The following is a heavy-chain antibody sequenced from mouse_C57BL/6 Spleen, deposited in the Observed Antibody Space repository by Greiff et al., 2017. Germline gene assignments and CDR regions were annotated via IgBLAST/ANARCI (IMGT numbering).Heavy chain of an antibody. V-gene: IGHV7-3*01. CDR1: GFTFTDYY. D-gene: IGHD2-1*01. J-gene: IGHJ4*01. Sequence: DVMLVESGGGLVQPGGSLSLSCAASGFTFTDYYMSWVRQPPGKALEWLGFIRNKANGYTTEYSASVKGRLTISRDNSQSILYLQMNALRAEDSATYYCARYDGNYEDYYAMDYWGQGTSVTVSS. CDR3: ARYDGNYEDYYAMDY. CDR2: IRNKANGYTT.